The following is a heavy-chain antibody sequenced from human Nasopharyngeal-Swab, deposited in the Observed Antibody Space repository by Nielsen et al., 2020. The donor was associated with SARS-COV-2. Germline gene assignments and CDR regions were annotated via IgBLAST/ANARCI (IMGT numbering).Heavy chain of an antibody. J-gene: IGHJ3*01. V-gene: IGHV4-34*01. CDR1: GGSFSAYC. D-gene: IGHD3-9*01. CDR2: ITLGGTT. Sequence: SETLSLTCAVYGGSFSAYCWTWVRQLQGKGLEWIGEITLGGTTNYNPSPKSRVTMSVDTSKNQFSLNLRSVTAADTAVYYCVRAPDYDVLTGYYPDGFDVWGRGTMVTVSS. CDR3: VRAPDYDVLTGYYPDGFDV.